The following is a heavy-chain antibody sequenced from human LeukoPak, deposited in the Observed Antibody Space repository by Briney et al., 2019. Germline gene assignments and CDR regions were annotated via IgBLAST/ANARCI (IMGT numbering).Heavy chain of an antibody. D-gene: IGHD3-22*01. V-gene: IGHV4-34*01. Sequence: SETLSLTCAVYGGSFSGYYWSWIRQPPGKGLEWIGEINHSGSTNYNPSLKRRVTISVDTSKNQFFSLLSSGTGARKAGCCCVRRDSSGYPDYWGKGTLVTVSS. CDR2: INHSGST. CDR3: VRRDSSGYPDY. J-gene: IGHJ4*02. CDR1: GGSFSGYY.